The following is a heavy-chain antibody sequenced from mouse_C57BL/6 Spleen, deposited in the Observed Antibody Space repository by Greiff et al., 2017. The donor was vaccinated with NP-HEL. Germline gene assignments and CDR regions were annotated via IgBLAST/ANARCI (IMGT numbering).Heavy chain of an antibody. V-gene: IGHV1-80*01. CDR3: ARSGMDYYYGSSYYAMDY. J-gene: IGHJ4*01. Sequence: QVQLQQSGAELVKPGASVKISCKASGYAFSSYWMNWVKQRPGKGLEWIGQIYPGDGDTNYNGKFKGKATLTADKSSSTAYMQLSSLTSEDSAVYFCARSGMDYYYGSSYYAMDYWGQGTSVTVAS. D-gene: IGHD1-1*01. CDR1: GYAFSSYW. CDR2: IYPGDGDT.